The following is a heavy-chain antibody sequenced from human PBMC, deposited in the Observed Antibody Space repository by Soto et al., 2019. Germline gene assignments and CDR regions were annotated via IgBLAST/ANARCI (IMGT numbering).Heavy chain of an antibody. CDR2: IYYSGST. V-gene: IGHV4-31*03. CDR3: ARGKLGYCSSTSCYPPYYGMDV. D-gene: IGHD2-2*01. Sequence: ASETLSLTCTVSGGSISSGGYYWSWIRQHPGKGLEWIGYIYYSGSTYYNPSLKSRVTISVDTSKNQFSLKLSSVTAADTAVYYCARGKLGYCSSTSCYPPYYGMDVWGQGTTVTVSS. CDR1: GGSISSGGYY. J-gene: IGHJ6*02.